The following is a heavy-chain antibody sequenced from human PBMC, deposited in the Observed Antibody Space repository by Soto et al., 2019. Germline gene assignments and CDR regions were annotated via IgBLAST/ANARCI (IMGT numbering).Heavy chain of an antibody. CDR3: ATPQRGELPVHH. J-gene: IGHJ1*01. CDR2: IGAYNDNI. CDR1: GYTFTSYG. V-gene: IGHV1-18*01. D-gene: IGHD1-26*01. Sequence: QVQLVQSGAEVKKPGASVKVSCKASGYTFTSYGVSWVRQAPGQGLEWVGWIGAYNDNIQYAQKLQGRVTMTIDTSTNTASRERRSLRSDDPAVFFWATPQRGELPVHHWGQGPLVTVSA.